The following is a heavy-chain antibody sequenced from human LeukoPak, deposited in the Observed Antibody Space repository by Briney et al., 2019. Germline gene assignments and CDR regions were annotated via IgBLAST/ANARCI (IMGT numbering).Heavy chain of an antibody. CDR1: GFTFSSYA. Sequence: VGSLRLSCAASGFTFSSYAMTWVRQAPGKGLEWVSAISGSGGSTYYADSVKGRFTISRDNSKNTLYMQMNSVRDEDTAVYYCAKHTVKKSFDYWGQGTLVTVSS. CDR3: AKHTVKKSFDY. J-gene: IGHJ4*02. D-gene: IGHD4-17*01. CDR2: ISGSGGST. V-gene: IGHV3-23*01.